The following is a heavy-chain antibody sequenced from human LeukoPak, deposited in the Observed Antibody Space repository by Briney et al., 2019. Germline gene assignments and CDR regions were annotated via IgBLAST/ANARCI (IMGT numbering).Heavy chain of an antibody. CDR2: IYYTGST. V-gene: IGHV4-59*08. CDR1: GGSISIYY. CDR3: ARFIGCGGDCYRLDY. D-gene: IGHD2-21*02. Sequence: SATLSLTCSVSGGSISIYYWSWIRQPPRKELEWIGNIYYTGSTYYNPSLESRVTISVDTSKNQFSLKLSSVTAADTAVYYCARFIGCGGDCYRLDYWGQGTLVTVSS. J-gene: IGHJ4*02.